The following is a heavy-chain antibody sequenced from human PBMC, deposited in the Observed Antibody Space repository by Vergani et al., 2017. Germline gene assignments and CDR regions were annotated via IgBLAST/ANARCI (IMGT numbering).Heavy chain of an antibody. J-gene: IGHJ6*03. V-gene: IGHV4-59*06. CDR3: ARVDTQVPATSHFYYMDV. CDR2: IFYSGTT. D-gene: IGHD6-25*01. Sequence: QVQLVESGGGVVQPGRSLRLSCAASGFTFSSYAMHWVRQRPGKGLEWIGYIFYSGTTYDNPSLRSRLTISVDTSQNQFSLKLRSVTAADTAVYYCARVDTQVPATSHFYYMDVWGKGTTVVVSS. CDR1: GFTFSSYAMH.